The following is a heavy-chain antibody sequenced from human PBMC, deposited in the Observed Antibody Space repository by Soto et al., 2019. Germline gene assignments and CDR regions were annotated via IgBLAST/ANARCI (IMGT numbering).Heavy chain of an antibody. Sequence: PSETLSLTCTVSGGSISSSEYYWGCIRQPPGKGLEWIGSIYYSGSNYSNPSLKSRVTISIASSKKQFSLKLTSVTAADTALYYCARHASGYYVSWGQGTLVTVS. J-gene: IGHJ5*02. D-gene: IGHD3-3*01. CDR1: GGSISSSEYY. CDR3: ARHASGYYVS. CDR2: IYYSGSN. V-gene: IGHV4-39*01.